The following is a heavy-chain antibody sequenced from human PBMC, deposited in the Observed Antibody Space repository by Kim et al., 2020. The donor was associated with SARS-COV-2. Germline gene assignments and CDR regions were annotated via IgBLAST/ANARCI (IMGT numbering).Heavy chain of an antibody. Sequence: SETLSLTCTVSGGSISSSSYYWGWIRQPPGKGLEWIGSIYYSGSTYYNPSLKSRVTISVDTSKNQFSLKLSSVTAADTAVYYCASQPGEAIVVVPAATPHPFDYWGQGTLVTVSS. CDR3: ASQPGEAIVVVPAATPHPFDY. D-gene: IGHD2-2*01. CDR2: IYYSGST. CDR1: GGSISSSSYY. V-gene: IGHV4-39*01. J-gene: IGHJ4*02.